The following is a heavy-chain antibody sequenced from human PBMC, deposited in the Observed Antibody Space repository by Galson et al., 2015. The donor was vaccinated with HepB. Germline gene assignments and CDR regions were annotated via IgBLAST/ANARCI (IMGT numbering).Heavy chain of an antibody. V-gene: IGHV1-18*01. CDR2: ISAYNSNT. J-gene: IGHJ6*02. Sequence: SVKVSCKASGYTFTSYGISWVRQAPGQGLEWMGWISAYNSNTNYAQKLQGRVTMTTDTSTSTAYMELRSLRSDDTAVYYCARDLQVVRGVITQGYYYYYGMDVWGQGTTVTVSS. D-gene: IGHD3-10*01. CDR1: GYTFTSYG. CDR3: ARDLQVVRGVITQGYYYYYGMDV.